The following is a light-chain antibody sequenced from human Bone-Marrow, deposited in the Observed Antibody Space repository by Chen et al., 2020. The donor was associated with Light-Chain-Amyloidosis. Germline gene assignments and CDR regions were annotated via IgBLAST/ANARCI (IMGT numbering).Light chain of an antibody. CDR3: QSYDSSLSGSV. V-gene: IGLV1-40*01. Sequence: QSVLTQPPAASGSPGQRVTISCTGSSSNIGANYDVHWYQQLPGTAPKLLIYGNKSRPAGVPDRFSGAKAGTSASLAITGLQAEDEADYYCQSYDSSLSGSVFGGGTKLTVL. CDR2: GNK. J-gene: IGLJ2*01. CDR1: SSNIGANYD.